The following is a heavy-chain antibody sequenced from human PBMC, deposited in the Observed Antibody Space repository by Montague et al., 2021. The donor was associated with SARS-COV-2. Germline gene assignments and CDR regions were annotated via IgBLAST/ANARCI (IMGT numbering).Heavy chain of an antibody. D-gene: IGHD6-19*01. Sequence: SETLSPTCTVSGGSISSSSYYWGWIRQPPGKGLEWIGSIYYSGRTYYXPSLKSRVTISVDTSKNQFSLKLSSVTAADTAVYYCARQRRGGLVSTPRFFDYWGQGTLVTVSS. CDR2: IYYSGRT. J-gene: IGHJ4*02. V-gene: IGHV4-39*01. CDR1: GGSISSSSYY. CDR3: ARQRRGGLVSTPRFFDY.